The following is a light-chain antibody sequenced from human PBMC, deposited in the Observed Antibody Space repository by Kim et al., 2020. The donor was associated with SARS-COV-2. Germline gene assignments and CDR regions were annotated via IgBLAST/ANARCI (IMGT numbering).Light chain of an antibody. CDR1: ISNVGSNY. V-gene: IGLV1-47*01. CDR3: AAWDDSLSGWV. CDR2: RNN. Sequence: GQRVTIACSGSISNVGSNYGYWYQQVPGTAPKLLNHRNNQRPSGVPDRFSGSKAGTSASLAISGLRSEDEADYYCAAWDDSLSGWVFGGGTQLTVL. J-gene: IGLJ3*02.